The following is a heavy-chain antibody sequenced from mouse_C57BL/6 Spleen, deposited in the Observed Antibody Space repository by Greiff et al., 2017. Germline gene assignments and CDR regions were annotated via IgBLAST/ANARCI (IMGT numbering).Heavy chain of an antibody. Sequence: EVQLQQSGPELVKPGASVKISCKASGYSFTGYYMNWVKQSPEKSLEWIGEINPSTGGTTYNQKFKAKATLTVDKSSSTAYMQLKSLTSEDSAVYYCAIGDEGFAYWGQGTLVTVSA. CDR2: INPSTGGT. J-gene: IGHJ3*01. V-gene: IGHV1-42*01. CDR3: AIGDEGFAY. D-gene: IGHD3-1*01. CDR1: GYSFTGYY.